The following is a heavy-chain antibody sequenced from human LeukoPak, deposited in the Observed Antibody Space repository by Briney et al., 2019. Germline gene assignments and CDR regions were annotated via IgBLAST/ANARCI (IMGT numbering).Heavy chain of an antibody. D-gene: IGHD2-2*01. CDR2: INPNDGDT. Sequence: ASVKVSCKASGYTFTDYYMHWVRQAPGQGFEWMGWINPNDGDTNFAQKFQGRVTMTRDTSISTAHMEVSRLRSDDTAVYYCARANFLYCSSSTCLFDYWGQGTLVTVSS. CDR1: GYTFTDYY. V-gene: IGHV1-2*02. CDR3: ARANFLYCSSSTCLFDY. J-gene: IGHJ4*02.